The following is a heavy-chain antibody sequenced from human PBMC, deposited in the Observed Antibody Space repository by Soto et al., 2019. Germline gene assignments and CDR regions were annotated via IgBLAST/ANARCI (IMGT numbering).Heavy chain of an antibody. CDR3: AKDSGGGVGLFDY. D-gene: IGHD3-16*01. Sequence: EVQLVESGGGLVQPGRSLRLSCAASGFTFEDHAMHWVRQVPGKGLEWVSGISWNSGSIGYADSVKGRFTISRDNSRNSVYLQRNRLGAEDTALYYCAKDSGGGVGLFDYWGQGTLVTVSS. CDR2: ISWNSGSI. V-gene: IGHV3-9*01. J-gene: IGHJ4*02. CDR1: GFTFEDHA.